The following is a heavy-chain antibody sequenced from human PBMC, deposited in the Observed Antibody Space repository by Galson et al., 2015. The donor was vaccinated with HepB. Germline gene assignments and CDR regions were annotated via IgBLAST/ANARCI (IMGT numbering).Heavy chain of an antibody. CDR3: ARDWGWSSTSCYVHAFDI. D-gene: IGHD2-2*01. Sequence: SLRLSCAASGFTFSSYSMNWVRQAPGKGLEWVSTISSGGSYIYYADSVKGRFTISRDNAKNSLYLQMIRLRAEDTAVYYCARDWGWSSTSCYVHAFDIWGQGTMVTVSS. CDR1: GFTFSSYS. J-gene: IGHJ3*02. V-gene: IGHV3-21*01. CDR2: ISSGGSYI.